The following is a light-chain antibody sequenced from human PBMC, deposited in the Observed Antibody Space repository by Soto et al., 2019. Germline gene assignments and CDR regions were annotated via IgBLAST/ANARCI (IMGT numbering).Light chain of an antibody. CDR1: QSISSW. V-gene: IGKV1-5*03. CDR3: QQYNSYQYT. J-gene: IGKJ2*01. Sequence: DIQMTQSPSTLSASVGDRVTITCRASQSISSWLAWYQQKPGKARKLLIYKASSLEGGIPSRFSGSGSETEFTLTISSLQPEDFATYYCQQYNSYQYTFGQGTKLEIK. CDR2: KAS.